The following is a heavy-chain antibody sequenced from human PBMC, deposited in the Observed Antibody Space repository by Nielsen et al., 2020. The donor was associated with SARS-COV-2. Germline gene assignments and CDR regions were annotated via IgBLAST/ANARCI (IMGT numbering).Heavy chain of an antibody. CDR2: IKQDGSEK. V-gene: IGHV3-7*01. J-gene: IGHJ4*02. D-gene: IGHD3-10*01. CDR1: GFTFSSYW. CDR3: ARDGHYYGSGSYYYPYFDY. Sequence: GESLKISCAASGFTFSSYWMSWVRQAPGKGLEWVANIKQDGSEKYYVDSVKGRFTISRDNAKNSLYLQMNSLRAEDTAVYYCARDGHYYGSGSYYYPYFDYWGQGTLVTVSS.